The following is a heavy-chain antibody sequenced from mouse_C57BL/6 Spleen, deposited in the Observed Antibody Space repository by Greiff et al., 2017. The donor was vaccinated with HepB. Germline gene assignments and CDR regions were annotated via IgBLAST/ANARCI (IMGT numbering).Heavy chain of an antibody. CDR2: ISGGGGNT. D-gene: IGHD2-4*01. J-gene: IGHJ2*01. CDR3: ERRGYDYDRGYFDY. Sequence: EVMLVESGGGLVKPGGSLKLSCAASGFTFSSYTMSWVRQTPEKRLEWVATISGGGGNTYYPDSVKGRFTISRENAKNTLYLQISSLRSEDTALYYWERRGYDYDRGYFDYWGQGTTLTVSS. V-gene: IGHV5-9*01. CDR1: GFTFSSYT.